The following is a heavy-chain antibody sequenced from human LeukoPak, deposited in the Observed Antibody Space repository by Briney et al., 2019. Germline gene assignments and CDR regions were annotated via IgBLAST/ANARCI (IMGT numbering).Heavy chain of an antibody. CDR1: GYTFTSYD. J-gene: IGHJ4*02. Sequence: ASVKVSCKASGYTFTSYDFNWVRQATGQRPEWMGWMSPNSGDTGYAQKFQGRVTMTRNTSISTAYMELSSLRFDDTAVYYCARGPPNWGYDYWGPGTLVTVSS. CDR3: ARGPPNWGYDY. V-gene: IGHV1-8*01. CDR2: MSPNSGDT. D-gene: IGHD7-27*01.